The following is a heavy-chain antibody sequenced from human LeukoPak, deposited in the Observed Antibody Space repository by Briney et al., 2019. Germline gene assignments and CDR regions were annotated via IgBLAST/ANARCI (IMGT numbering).Heavy chain of an antibody. CDR2: ISGSGGST. V-gene: IGHV3-23*01. Sequence: PGGSLRLSCAASGFTFSSYAMSWVRQAPGKGLEWVSVISGSGGSTYYADPVKGRFTISRDNSKNTLYVQMNSLRAEDTAVYYCAKARDTSGWTLLDYWGQGTLVTVSS. CDR3: AKARDTSGWTLLDY. D-gene: IGHD6-19*01. J-gene: IGHJ4*02. CDR1: GFTFSSYA.